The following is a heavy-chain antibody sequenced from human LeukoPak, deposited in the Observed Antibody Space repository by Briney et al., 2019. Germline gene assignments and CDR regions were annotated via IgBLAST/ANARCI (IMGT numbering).Heavy chain of an antibody. CDR1: GYTFIGYY. CDR3: ARALAGGDYVSPDY. V-gene: IGHV1-2*02. J-gene: IGHJ4*02. Sequence: GASVKVSCKSSGYTFIGYYVHWVRQAPGQGLEWMGWINPNSGGTNYAQKLQGRVTMTTDTSTSTAYMELRSLRSDDTAVYYCARALAGGDYVSPDYWGQGTLVTVSS. CDR2: INPNSGGT. D-gene: IGHD4-17*01.